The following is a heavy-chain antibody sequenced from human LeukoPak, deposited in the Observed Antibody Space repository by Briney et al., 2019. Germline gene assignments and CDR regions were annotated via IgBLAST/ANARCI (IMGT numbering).Heavy chain of an antibody. D-gene: IGHD1-1*01. Sequence: GGSLRLSCAASGFTFSDYYMSWIRQAPGKGLEWVSYISSSGSTIYYADSVKGRFTTSRDNAKNSLYLQMISLRAEDTAVYYCASHRRPYYYGMDVWGQGTTITVSS. CDR3: ASHRRPYYYGMDV. CDR1: GFTFSDYY. J-gene: IGHJ6*02. V-gene: IGHV3-11*01. CDR2: ISSSGSTI.